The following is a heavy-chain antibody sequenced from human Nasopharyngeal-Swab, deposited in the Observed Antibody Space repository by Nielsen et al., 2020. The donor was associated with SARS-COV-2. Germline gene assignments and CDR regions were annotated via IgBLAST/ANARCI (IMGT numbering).Heavy chain of an antibody. Sequence: GESLKISCAASGFTFSSYWMHWVRQAPGKGLVWVSRINSDGSGTSCADSVKGRFTISRDNAKNTLYLQMNSLRAEDTAVYYCARYGRTTVDYWGQGTLVTVSS. CDR3: ARYGRTTVDY. CDR2: INSDGSGT. V-gene: IGHV3-74*01. J-gene: IGHJ4*02. CDR1: GFTFSSYW. D-gene: IGHD2/OR15-2a*01.